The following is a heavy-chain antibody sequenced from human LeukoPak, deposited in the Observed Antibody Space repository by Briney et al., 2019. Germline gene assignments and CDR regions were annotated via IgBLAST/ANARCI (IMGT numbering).Heavy chain of an antibody. V-gene: IGHV3-30*04. J-gene: IGHJ4*02. CDR1: GFTFSSYA. Sequence: GGYLRLSCAASGFTFSSYAMHWVRQAPGKGLEWVAVISYDGSNKYYADSVKGRFTISRDNSKNTLYLQMNSLRAEDTAVYYCARDRSQAFDYWGQGTLVTVSS. CDR3: ARDRSQAFDY. CDR2: ISYDGSNK.